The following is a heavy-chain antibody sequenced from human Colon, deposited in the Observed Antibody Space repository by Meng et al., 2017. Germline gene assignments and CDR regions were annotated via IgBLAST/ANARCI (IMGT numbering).Heavy chain of an antibody. V-gene: IGHV1-46*01. Sequence: ASVKVSCKASGYTFTSYYMHWVRQAPGQGLEWMGIINPSGGSTSYAQKFQGRVTMTRDTSTSTVYMELSSLRSEDTAVYYCARDSHLRSSWVRLGFDYWGQGTLVTSPQ. CDR2: INPSGGST. CDR3: ARDSHLRSSWVRLGFDY. CDR1: GYTFTSYY. J-gene: IGHJ4*02. D-gene: IGHD6-13*01.